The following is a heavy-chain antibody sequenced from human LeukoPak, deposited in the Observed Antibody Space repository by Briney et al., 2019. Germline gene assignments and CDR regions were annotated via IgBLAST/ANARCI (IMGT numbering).Heavy chain of an antibody. Sequence: GSSVKVACKDSAYTRTELSMHWVRPAPGKGLEWIGSFDPEDSETIYAQNYQGRVTMTEDTSTDTAYMELSSLRSEDTAVYYCATGFRSGSPLSYFDYWGQGTLVTVSS. CDR2: FDPEDSET. J-gene: IGHJ4*02. CDR1: AYTRTELS. CDR3: ATGFRSGSPLSYFDY. V-gene: IGHV1-24*01. D-gene: IGHD3-3*01.